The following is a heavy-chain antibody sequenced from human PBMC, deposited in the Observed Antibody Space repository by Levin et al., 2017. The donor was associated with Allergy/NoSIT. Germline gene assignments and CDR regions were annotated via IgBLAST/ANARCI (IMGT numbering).Heavy chain of an antibody. D-gene: IGHD7-27*01. CDR3: VRMVEFWGWGFDS. CDR1: GFTFSSFY. Sequence: GGSLRLSCAASGFTFSSFYMSWVRQAPGKGLEWVAGSNQDGRDKNHADSVVGRFTISRDNAKNSLYLQMNSLREEDTAIYYGVRMVEFWGWGFDSWGQGTLVTVSS. J-gene: IGHJ4*02. CDR2: SNQDGRDK. V-gene: IGHV3-7*01.